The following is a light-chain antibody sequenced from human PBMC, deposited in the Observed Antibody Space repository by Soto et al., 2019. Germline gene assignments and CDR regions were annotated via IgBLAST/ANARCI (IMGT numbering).Light chain of an antibody. CDR1: SSDVGDYNY. V-gene: IGLV2-14*01. CDR3: SSYTSSSIPVV. Sequence: QSALTQPASVSGSPGQSITISCTGTSSDVGDYNYVSWYHQHPGKAPKLMIYEVSNRPSGVSNRFSGSKSGNTASLTISGLQAEDEADYYCSSYTSSSIPVVFGGGTKLTVL. J-gene: IGLJ2*01. CDR2: EVS.